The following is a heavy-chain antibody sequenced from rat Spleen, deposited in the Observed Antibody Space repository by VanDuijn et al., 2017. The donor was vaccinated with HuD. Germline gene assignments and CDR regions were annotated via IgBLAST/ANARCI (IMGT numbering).Heavy chain of an antibody. CDR1: GFTFSDHN. CDR3: TTGYYDCYSLVFDY. V-gene: IGHV5-20*01. J-gene: IGHJ2*01. D-gene: IGHD1-12*03. CDR2: ISPGGGSA. Sequence: EVQLVESGGGLVQPGRSLKLSCAASGFTFSDHNMAWVRQAPTKGLEWVASISPGGGSADYRDSVKGRFTISRDNGKRSLYLQMDSLRSEDTATYYCTTGYYDCYSLVFDYWGQGVMVTVSS.